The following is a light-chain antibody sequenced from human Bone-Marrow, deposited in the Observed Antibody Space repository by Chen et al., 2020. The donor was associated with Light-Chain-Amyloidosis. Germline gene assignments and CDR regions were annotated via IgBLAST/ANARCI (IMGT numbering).Light chain of an antibody. CDR1: SSDVGSYNL. Sequence: QSALTQPASVSGSPGQSITISCTGTSSDVGSYNLVSWYQHHPGKAPKLMIYEVSKRPTGVSNPFSGSKSGNTATLTSSGLQAEDEADYYCCSYAGSSTYVFGTGTKVTVL. V-gene: IGLV2-23*02. CDR3: CSYAGSSTYV. J-gene: IGLJ1*01. CDR2: EVS.